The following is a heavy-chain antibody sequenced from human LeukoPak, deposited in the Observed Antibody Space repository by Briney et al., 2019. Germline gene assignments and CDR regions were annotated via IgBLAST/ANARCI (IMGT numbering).Heavy chain of an antibody. J-gene: IGHJ4*02. CDR3: ARDMYGDLFEEGFDY. CDR2: IIPIFGTA. CDR1: GGTFSSYA. D-gene: IGHD4-17*01. Sequence: SVKVSCKASGGTFSSYAISWVRQAPGQGLEWMGGIIPIFGTANYAQKFQGSVTITTDESTSTAYMELSSLRSEDTAVYYCARDMYGDLFEEGFDYWGQGTLVTVSS. V-gene: IGHV1-69*05.